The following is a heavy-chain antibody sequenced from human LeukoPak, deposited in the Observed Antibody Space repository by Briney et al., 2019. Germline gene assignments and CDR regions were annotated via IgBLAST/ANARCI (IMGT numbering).Heavy chain of an antibody. CDR3: ARHPDVGYYAY. CDR1: GFTFRSYA. J-gene: IGHJ4*02. CDR2: ISSNGGST. Sequence: GGSLRLSCAASGFTFRSYAMHWVRQAPGKGLGYVSAISSNGGSTYYANSVKGRFTISRDNSKNTLYLQMGSLRAEDMAVYYCARHPDVGYYAYWGKGTLVTVPS. V-gene: IGHV3-64*01. D-gene: IGHD3-22*01.